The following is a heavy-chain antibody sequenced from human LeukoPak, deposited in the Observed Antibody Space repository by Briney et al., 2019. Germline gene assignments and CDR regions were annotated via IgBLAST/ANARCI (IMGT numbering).Heavy chain of an antibody. CDR3: ARRVSSSGFDALDV. CDR2: IYSDNT. V-gene: IGHV3-53*01. Sequence: GGSLRLSCTVSGFTVSSNSMSWVRQAPGKGLEWVSFIYSDNTHYSDSVKGRFTISRDNSKNTLYLQMNSLRAEDTAVYYCARRVSSSGFDALDVWGQGTMVTVSS. D-gene: IGHD5-12*01. CDR1: GFTVSSNS. J-gene: IGHJ3*01.